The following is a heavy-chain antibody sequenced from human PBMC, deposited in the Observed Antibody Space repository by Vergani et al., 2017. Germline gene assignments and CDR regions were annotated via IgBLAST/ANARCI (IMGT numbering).Heavy chain of an antibody. CDR2: IYPGDSAT. Sequence: EVQLVQSGAEVKKPGESLKISCKGSGYSFTSYWIGWVRQMPGKGLEWMGIIYPGDSATRYSPSFQGQVTISADKSISTAYLQWSSLKASDTAMYYCARLRDPTDYYYYGMDVWGQGTTVTVSS. CDR1: GYSFTSYW. CDR3: ARLRDPTDYYYYGMDV. J-gene: IGHJ6*02. V-gene: IGHV5-51*01.